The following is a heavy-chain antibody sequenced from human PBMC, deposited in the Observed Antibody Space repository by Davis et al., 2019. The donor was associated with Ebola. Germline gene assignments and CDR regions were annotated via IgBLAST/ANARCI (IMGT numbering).Heavy chain of an antibody. Sequence: GESLKISCAASGFTFSSYSMNWVRQAPGKGLEWVAVIWYDGSNKYYADSVKGRFTISRDNAKNSLYLQMNSLRAEDTAVYYCASSGLYSYGYYYYGMDVWGQGTTVTVSS. D-gene: IGHD5-18*01. CDR1: GFTFSSYS. V-gene: IGHV3-33*08. CDR2: IWYDGSNK. J-gene: IGHJ6*02. CDR3: ASSGLYSYGYYYYGMDV.